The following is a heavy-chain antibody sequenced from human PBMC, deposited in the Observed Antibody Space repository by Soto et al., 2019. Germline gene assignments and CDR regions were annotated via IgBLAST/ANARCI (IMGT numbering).Heavy chain of an antibody. CDR1: GGSISSYY. V-gene: IGHV4-59*01. Sequence: SETLSLTCTVPGGSISSYYWSWIRQPPGKGLEWIGYIYYSGSTNYNPSLKSRVTISVDTSKNQFSLKLTSVNTADTAIYYCTRGGDPYKTGHWGQGTLVTVSS. D-gene: IGHD2-21*01. CDR3: TRGGDPYKTGH. CDR2: IYYSGST. J-gene: IGHJ4*02.